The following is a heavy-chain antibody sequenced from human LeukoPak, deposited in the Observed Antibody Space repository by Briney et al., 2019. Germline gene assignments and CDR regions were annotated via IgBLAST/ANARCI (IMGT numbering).Heavy chain of an antibody. CDR2: ISGSGGTT. CDR3: AKGPVIRGLIPFDY. J-gene: IGHJ4*02. CDR1: GFTFSSYR. V-gene: IGHV3-23*01. Sequence: GGSLRLSCAASGFTFSSYRMSWVRQAPGRGLEWASAISGSGGTTYYADSVKGRFTISRDNPKNTLYLHMNGLRADDTAVYYCAKGPVIRGLIPFDYWGQGTLVTVSS. D-gene: IGHD3-10*01.